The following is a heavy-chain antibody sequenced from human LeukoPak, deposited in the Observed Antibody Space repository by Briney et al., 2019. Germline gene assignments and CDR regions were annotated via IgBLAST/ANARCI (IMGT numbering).Heavy chain of an antibody. D-gene: IGHD3-9*01. J-gene: IGHJ6*03. CDR1: GGYFSGFY. CDR2: ISYSGST. CDR3: AKGKAGHYHSVTDDYYYRDV. V-gene: IGHV4-34*01. Sequence: SETLSLTCVVDGGYFSGFYWTWIRQAPGKGLEWIGEISYSGSTKYNPSLKSRVTIEVDTPKKQISLNLSSLTAADTAVYYCAKGKAGHYHSVTDDYYYRDVWGKGTTDIVSS.